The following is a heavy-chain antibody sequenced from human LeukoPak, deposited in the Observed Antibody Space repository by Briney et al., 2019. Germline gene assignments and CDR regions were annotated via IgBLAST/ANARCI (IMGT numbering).Heavy chain of an antibody. D-gene: IGHD6-13*01. J-gene: IGHJ6*03. CDR2: IYTSGST. Sequence: KPSETLSLTCTVSGGSISSYYWSWIRQPPGKGLEWIGYIYTSGSTNYNPSLKSRVTISVDTSKNQFSLNLSSVAAADTAVYFCAKSIASAGTNSCYYMDVWGTGTTVTVSS. CDR3: AKSIASAGTNSCYYMDV. V-gene: IGHV4-4*09. CDR1: GGSISSYY.